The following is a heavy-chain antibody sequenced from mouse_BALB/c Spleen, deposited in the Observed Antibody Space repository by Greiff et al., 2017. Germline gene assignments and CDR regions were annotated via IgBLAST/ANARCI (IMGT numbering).Heavy chain of an antibody. V-gene: IGHV3-2*02. CDR1: GYSITSDYA. D-gene: IGHD2-1*01. J-gene: IGHJ2*01. Sequence: DVKLQESGPGLVKPSQSLSLTCTVTGYSITSDYAWNWIRQFPGNKLEWMGYISYSGSTSYNPSLKSRISITRDTSKNQFFLQLNSVTTEDTATYYCARGYGNYVGYWGQGTTLTVSS. CDR2: ISYSGST. CDR3: ARGYGNYVGY.